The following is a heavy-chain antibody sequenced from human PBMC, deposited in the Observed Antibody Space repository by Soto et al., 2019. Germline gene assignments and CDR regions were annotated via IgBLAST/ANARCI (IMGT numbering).Heavy chain of an antibody. CDR2: ISSSGSII. Sequence: GSRRLGGAASGLSLSNYDVTWIRQAPGKGLEWVSYISSSGSIIYYADSVKGRFTISRDNAKNSLYLQMNRLRAEDMAVYYCERDLGYYDSDCYFDDWGQGTLGTVSS. V-gene: IGHV3-11*01. CDR3: ERDLGYYDSDCYFDD. J-gene: IGHJ4*02. D-gene: IGHD3-22*01. CDR1: GLSLSNYD.